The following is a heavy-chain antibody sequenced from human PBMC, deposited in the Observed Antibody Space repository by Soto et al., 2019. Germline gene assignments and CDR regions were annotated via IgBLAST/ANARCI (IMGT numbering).Heavy chain of an antibody. CDR3: ARAGVVITRSQYLMH. J-gene: IGHJ1*01. CDR1: GGSISSGGYY. CDR2: IYNSGFT. D-gene: IGHD3-22*01. Sequence: PSETLSLTCTVSGGSISSGGYYWSWIRQHPGKGLEWIGYIYNSGFTYYNPSLKSRVTISVDTSKNQFSLKLNSVTAADTAVYYCARAGVVITRSQYLMHWGQGTLVTVS. V-gene: IGHV4-31*03.